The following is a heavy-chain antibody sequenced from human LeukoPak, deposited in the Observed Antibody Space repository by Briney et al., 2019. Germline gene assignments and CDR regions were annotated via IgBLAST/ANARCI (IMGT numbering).Heavy chain of an antibody. V-gene: IGHV4-30-4*01. CDR3: ARSPLIVVVPAANYYYYYGMDV. J-gene: IGHJ6*02. Sequence: PSETLSLTCTVSGGSISSGDYYWSWIRQPPGKGLEWIGYIYYSGSTYYNPSLKSRVTISVDTSKNQFSLKLSSVTAADTAVYYCARSPLIVVVPAANYYYYYGMDVWGQGTTVTVSS. CDR1: GGSISSGDYY. D-gene: IGHD2-2*01. CDR2: IYYSGST.